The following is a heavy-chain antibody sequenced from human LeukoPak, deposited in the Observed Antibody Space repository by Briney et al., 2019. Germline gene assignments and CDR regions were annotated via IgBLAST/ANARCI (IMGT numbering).Heavy chain of an antibody. V-gene: IGHV3-23*01. CDR1: GFTFSSYA. Sequence: GGSLRLSCVASGFTFSSYAMSWVRQAPARGLEWVSSLRGDGDTFYADSVKGRFTLSRDDSRNTVYLQLNNLRVEDTAIYYCAKASWFSNADAVLWGQGTLVTVSS. D-gene: IGHD3-10*01. CDR3: AKASWFSNADAVL. CDR2: LRGDGDT. J-gene: IGHJ4*02.